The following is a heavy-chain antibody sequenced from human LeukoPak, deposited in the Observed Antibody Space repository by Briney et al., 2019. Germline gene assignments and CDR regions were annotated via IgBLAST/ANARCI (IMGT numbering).Heavy chain of an antibody. CDR3: ARHKALGWCYYYYYMDV. J-gene: IGHJ6*03. V-gene: IGHV4-39*01. D-gene: IGHD2-21*01. CDR1: GDSISSRTYY. Sequence: SETLSLTCIVSGDSISSRTYYWGWIRQPPGKGLEWVRRSHYSGSTYYNPSLKSRVTISVDTSNNQFSLNLISVTAADTAVYYCARHKALGWCYYYYYMDVWGKGTAVTVSS. CDR2: SHYSGST.